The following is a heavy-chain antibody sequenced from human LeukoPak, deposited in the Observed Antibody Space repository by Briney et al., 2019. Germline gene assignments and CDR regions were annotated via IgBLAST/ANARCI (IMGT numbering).Heavy chain of an antibody. V-gene: IGHV3-30-3*01. CDR2: ISYDGSNK. Sequence: XGSLRLSCAASGFTFSSYAMHWDRQAPGKGLEWVAVISYDGSNKYYADSVKGRFTISRDNSNNPLYLQMNSLRPEDTAVYYCAKVDIVRSRVGIGYWGQGTLVTVSS. CDR3: AKVDIVRSRVGIGY. CDR1: GFTFSSYA. J-gene: IGHJ4*02. D-gene: IGHD2-2*03.